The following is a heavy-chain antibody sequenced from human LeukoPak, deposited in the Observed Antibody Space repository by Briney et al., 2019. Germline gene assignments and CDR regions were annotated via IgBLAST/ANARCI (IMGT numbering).Heavy chain of an antibody. Sequence: GGSLRLSCAASGFTFSSYAMHWVRQAPGKGLEYVSAISSNGGSTYYANSVKGRFTISRDNSKNTLYLQMGSLRAEDMAVYYCARGSDNNWNYEDYWGQGTLVTVSS. CDR1: GFTFSSYA. CDR3: ARGSDNNWNYEDY. J-gene: IGHJ4*02. V-gene: IGHV3-64*01. CDR2: ISSNGGST. D-gene: IGHD1-7*01.